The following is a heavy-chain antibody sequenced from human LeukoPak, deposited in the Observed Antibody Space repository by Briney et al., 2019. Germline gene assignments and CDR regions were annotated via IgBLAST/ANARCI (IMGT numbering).Heavy chain of an antibody. V-gene: IGHV3-53*05. Sequence: GGSLRLSCAASGFTVSSDYMSWIRQAPGKGLEWVSVIYSGGSTYYADSVKGRFTISRDKSKNTVYLQMNSLRFEDTAMYYCARNWFDPWGQGTLVTVSS. CDR3: ARNWFDP. CDR1: GFTVSSDY. J-gene: IGHJ5*02. CDR2: IYSGGST.